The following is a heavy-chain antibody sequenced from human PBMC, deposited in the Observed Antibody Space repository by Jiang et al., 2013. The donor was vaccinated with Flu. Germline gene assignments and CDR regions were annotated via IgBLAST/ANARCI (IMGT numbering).Heavy chain of an antibody. CDR2: INHSGST. J-gene: IGHJ4*02. CDR1: GGSFSGYY. CDR3: ARVVVKGITMIVAPHPGPYFDY. Sequence: LKPSETLSLACAVYGGSFSGYYWSWIRQPPGKGLEWIGEINHSGSTNYNPSLKSRVTISVDTSKNQFSLKLSSVTAADTAVYYCARVVVKGITMIVAPHPGPYFDYWGQGTWSPSPQ. D-gene: IGHD3-22*01. V-gene: IGHV4-34*01.